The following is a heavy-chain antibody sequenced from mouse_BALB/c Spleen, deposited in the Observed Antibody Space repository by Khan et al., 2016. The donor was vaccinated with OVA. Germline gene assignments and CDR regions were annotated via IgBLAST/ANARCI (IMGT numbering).Heavy chain of an antibody. CDR1: GFSLTAYG. J-gene: IGHJ3*01. CDR3: ARELRLGGFAY. V-gene: IGHV2-6-7*01. CDR2: IWGDGST. Sequence: VQLQESGPGLVAPSQNLSITCTVSGFSLTAYGVNWVRQSPGKGLEWLGMIWGDGSTDYNSALKSRLSISKDNSQSQVFLKMNSLQTDDTARYYCARELRLGGFAYWGQWTLVTVSA. D-gene: IGHD1-2*01.